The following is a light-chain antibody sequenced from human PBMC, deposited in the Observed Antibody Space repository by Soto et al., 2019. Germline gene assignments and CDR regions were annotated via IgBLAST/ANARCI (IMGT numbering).Light chain of an antibody. CDR1: SSNIGAGYD. Sequence: QSVLTQPPSVSGAPGQRVTISCTGSSSNIGAGYDVHWYQQLPGTAPKLLIYGNSNRPSGVPDRFSGSNSGTSASLAITGLQAEDEADYYCQSYDRSLSGSGVVFGGGTKLTVL. CDR3: QSYDRSLSGSGVV. V-gene: IGLV1-40*01. CDR2: GNS. J-gene: IGLJ2*01.